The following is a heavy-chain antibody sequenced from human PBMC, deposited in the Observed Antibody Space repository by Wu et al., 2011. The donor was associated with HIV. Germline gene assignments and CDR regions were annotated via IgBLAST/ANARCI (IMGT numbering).Heavy chain of an antibody. Sequence: QVHLVQSGAEVKKPGASVKVSCKASGYTFTGYYMHWVRQAPGQGLEWMGWINPNSGGTNYAQKFQGRVTMTRDTSISTAYMELSRLRSDDTAVYYCARDRARSSGWYYFDYWGQGTLVTVSS. CDR2: INPNSGGT. D-gene: IGHD6-19*01. J-gene: IGHJ4*02. CDR1: GYTFTGYY. V-gene: IGHV1-2*02. CDR3: ARDRARSSGWYYFDY.